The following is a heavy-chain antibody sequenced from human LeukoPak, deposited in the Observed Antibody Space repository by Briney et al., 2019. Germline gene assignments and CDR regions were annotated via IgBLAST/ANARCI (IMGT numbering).Heavy chain of an antibody. CDR1: GYTFTGYY. CDR2: INPNSGGT. CDR3: ARADSGSYTYYFDY. V-gene: IGHV1-2*02. J-gene: IGHJ4*02. Sequence: ASVKVSCKASGYTFTGYYMHWVRQAPGQGLEWMGWINPNSGGTNYAQEFQGRVTMTRDTSISTAYMELSRLRSDDTAVYYCARADSGSYTYYFDYWGQGTLVTVSS. D-gene: IGHD3-10*01.